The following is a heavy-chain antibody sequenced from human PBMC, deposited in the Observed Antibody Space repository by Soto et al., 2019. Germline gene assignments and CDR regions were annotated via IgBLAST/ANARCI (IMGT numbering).Heavy chain of an antibody. Sequence: GGSLRLSCAASGFTFSNAWMNWVRQAPGKGLEWVGRIKSKADGGTTDYAAPVKGRFTISGDDSKNTLYLQMNSLKTEDTAVYFCTTAQLKREDRSAYYFGYHYYYGMDVWGQGTTVTVSS. D-gene: IGHD3-22*01. CDR2: IKSKADGGTT. CDR3: TTAQLKREDRSAYYFGYHYYYGMDV. V-gene: IGHV3-15*07. CDR1: GFTFSNAW. J-gene: IGHJ6*02.